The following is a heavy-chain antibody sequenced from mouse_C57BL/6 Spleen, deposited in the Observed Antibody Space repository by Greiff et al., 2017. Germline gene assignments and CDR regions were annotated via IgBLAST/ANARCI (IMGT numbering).Heavy chain of an antibody. D-gene: IGHD4-1*01. CDR1: GYTFTSYW. J-gene: IGHJ3*01. Sequence: QVQLQESGAELVRPGASVKLSCKASGYTFTSYWMQWVKQRPGQGLEWIGEIDPSDSYTNYNQKFKGKATLTVDTSSSTAYMQLSSLTSEDSAVYYCAPAGTGAWFAYWGQGTLVTVSA. CDR2: IDPSDSYT. CDR3: APAGTGAWFAY. V-gene: IGHV1-50*01.